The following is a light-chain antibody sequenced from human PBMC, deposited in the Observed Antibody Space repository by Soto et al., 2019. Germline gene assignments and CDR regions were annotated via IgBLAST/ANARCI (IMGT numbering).Light chain of an antibody. CDR1: QSVTTY. Sequence: EIVLTQSPGTLSLSPGQRATRSCRASQSVTTYLAWYQQKPGQAPRLLIYDASTRATGIPARFSGSGSGTDFTLTISSLQPEDFSVYFCQQRSNWPLITFGQGTRLEIK. CDR3: QQRSNWPLIT. V-gene: IGKV3-11*01. J-gene: IGKJ5*01. CDR2: DAS.